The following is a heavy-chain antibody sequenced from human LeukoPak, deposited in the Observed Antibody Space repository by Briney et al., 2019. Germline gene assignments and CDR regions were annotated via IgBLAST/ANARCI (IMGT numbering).Heavy chain of an antibody. CDR2: IYHSGST. J-gene: IGHJ4*02. D-gene: IGHD3-10*01. CDR3: ARDRPYYFGSGSYYDGFDS. Sequence: SETLSPTRSVSGSSISRHYWSWLSQPPGKGLEWIGYIYHSGSTNYSPSLKSRVTISLDTSKNQFSLNLSSVTAADTAVYYCARDRPYYFGSGSYYDGFDSWGQGTLVTVSS. V-gene: IGHV4-59*11. CDR1: GSSISRHY.